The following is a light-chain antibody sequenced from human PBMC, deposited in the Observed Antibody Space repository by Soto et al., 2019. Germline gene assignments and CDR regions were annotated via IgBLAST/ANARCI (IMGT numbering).Light chain of an antibody. CDR1: SSDVGSYNL. V-gene: IGLV2-23*01. Sequence: QSVLTQPASVSGSPGQSITISCTGTSSDVGSYNLVSWYQQHPGKAPKLMIYEGSKRPSGVPDRFSGYKSGNTASLTVSGLQAEDEADYYCCSYAGSNTFAFGTGTKVTVL. CDR2: EGS. CDR3: CSYAGSNTFA. J-gene: IGLJ1*01.